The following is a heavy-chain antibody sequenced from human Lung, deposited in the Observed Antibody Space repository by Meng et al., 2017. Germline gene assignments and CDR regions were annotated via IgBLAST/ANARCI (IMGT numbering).Heavy chain of an antibody. CDR3: ARETLRELGLFHY. CDR1: GDSITRTQW. CDR2: ISHSGST. V-gene: IGHV4-4*02. J-gene: IGHJ4*02. Sequence: QLHLQQSGPRRVQPSGTLSLACAVSGDSITRTQWWSWLRQTPGKGLEWIGEISHSGSTVYRPSLQGRVSISLDKSNNEFSLKLTSVTAADTAVYYCARETLRELGLFHYWGQGILVTVSS. D-gene: IGHD1-7*01.